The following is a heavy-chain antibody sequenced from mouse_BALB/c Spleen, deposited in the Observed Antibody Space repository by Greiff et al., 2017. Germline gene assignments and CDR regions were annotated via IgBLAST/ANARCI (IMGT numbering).Heavy chain of an antibody. CDR2: ISSGGSYT. Sequence: EVKLVESGGDLVKPGGSLKLSCAASGFTFSSYGMSWVRQTPDKRLEWVATISSGGSYTYYPDSVKGRFTISRDNAKNTLYLQMSSLKSEDTAMYYCARHGDYYGSSPSYWYFDVWGAGTTVTVSS. D-gene: IGHD1-1*01. CDR3: ARHGDYYGSSPSYWYFDV. V-gene: IGHV5-6*01. CDR1: GFTFSSYG. J-gene: IGHJ1*01.